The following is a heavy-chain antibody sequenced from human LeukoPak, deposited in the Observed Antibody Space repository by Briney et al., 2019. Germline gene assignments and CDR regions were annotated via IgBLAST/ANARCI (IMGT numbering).Heavy chain of an antibody. J-gene: IGHJ4*02. D-gene: IGHD2-8*01. CDR3: GRVINGFIDY. CDR1: GYSFISYG. CDR2: ITTSNGNT. Sequence: ASVKVSCKASGYSFISYGISWVRQAPGQGLEWMGWITTSNGNTNYAQKFQDKFTMTSDTSTSTAYMELGSLRFDDTAVYYCGRVINGFIDYWGQGTLVTVSS. V-gene: IGHV1-18*01.